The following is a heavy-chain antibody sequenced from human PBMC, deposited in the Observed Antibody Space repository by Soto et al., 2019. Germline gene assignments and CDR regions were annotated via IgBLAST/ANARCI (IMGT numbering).Heavy chain of an antibody. Sequence: GGSLRLSCAASGFTFSSYWMSWVRQAPGKGLEWVANIKQDGSEKYYVDSVKGRFTISRDNAKNSLYLQMNSLRAEDTAVYYCAREYNYGDQKYGDAFDIWGQGTMVTVSS. CDR2: IKQDGSEK. D-gene: IGHD4-17*01. CDR1: GFTFSSYW. J-gene: IGHJ3*02. CDR3: AREYNYGDQKYGDAFDI. V-gene: IGHV3-7*01.